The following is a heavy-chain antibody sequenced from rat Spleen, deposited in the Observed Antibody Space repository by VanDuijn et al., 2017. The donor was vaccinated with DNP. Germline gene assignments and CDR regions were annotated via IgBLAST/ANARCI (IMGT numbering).Heavy chain of an antibody. CDR1: GFTFSDYN. CDR3: ATLNYYASLSGYFDY. V-gene: IGHV5S10*01. J-gene: IGHJ2*01. Sequence: EVQLVESGGGLAQPGRSLKLSCAVSGFTFSDYNMAWVRQAPKKGLEWVATIINDGSRTYYRDSVKGRFTISRDNAKSTLYLQMDSLRSEDTATYYCATLNYYASLSGYFDYWGQGVMVTVSS. CDR2: IINDGSRT. D-gene: IGHD1-12*01.